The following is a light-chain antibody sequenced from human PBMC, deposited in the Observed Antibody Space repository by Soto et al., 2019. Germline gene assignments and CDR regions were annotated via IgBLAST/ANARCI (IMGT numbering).Light chain of an antibody. CDR2: EVS. Sequence: QSVLTQPASVSASPGQSITISCTGTDIDVGGYNFVSWYQQYPGKAPQLMIYEVSNRPSGVANRFSGSKSGNTASLTISGLPAEDEADYYCSAYTARSTRVFGTGTKVTVL. V-gene: IGLV2-14*01. CDR3: SAYTARSTRV. J-gene: IGLJ1*01. CDR1: DIDVGGYNF.